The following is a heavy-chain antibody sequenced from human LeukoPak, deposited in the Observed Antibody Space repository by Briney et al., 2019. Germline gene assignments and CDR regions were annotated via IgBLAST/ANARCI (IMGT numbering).Heavy chain of an antibody. Sequence: PGGSLRLSCAASGFTFNSYGMHWVRQAPGKGLEWVAVISYDGSKKYYADSVKGRFTISRDNSKNTLYLQMNSLRAEDTAVYYCAKDYDSSADYFDYWGQGTLVTVSS. J-gene: IGHJ4*02. D-gene: IGHD3-22*01. CDR1: GFTFNSYG. CDR3: AKDYDSSADYFDY. V-gene: IGHV3-30*18. CDR2: ISYDGSKK.